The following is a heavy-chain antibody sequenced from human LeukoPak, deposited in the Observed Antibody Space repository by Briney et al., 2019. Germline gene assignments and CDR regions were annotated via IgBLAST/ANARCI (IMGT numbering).Heavy chain of an antibody. CDR2: ISSDGSKE. D-gene: IGHD2-15*01. J-gene: IGHJ4*02. V-gene: IGHV3-30*18. CDR3: AKDGYCSGGSCYANFFDR. CDR1: GFSFLHYG. Sequence: GRSLSLSCAASGFSFLHYGMHWVRQARGKGVEWVAFISSDGSKEYYGDSGKGRFTISRDNSKNTLYLHVNSPRAEDTAVFFCAKDGYCSGGSCYANFFDRWGQGTLVTVSS.